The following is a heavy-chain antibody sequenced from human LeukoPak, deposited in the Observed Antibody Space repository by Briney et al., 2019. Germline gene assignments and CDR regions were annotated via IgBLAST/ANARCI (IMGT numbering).Heavy chain of an antibody. J-gene: IGHJ3*02. V-gene: IGHV4-59*01. D-gene: IGHD3-10*01. Sequence: SETLSLTCTVSGGSISSYYWSWIRQPPGKGLEWIGYIYYSGSTNYNPSLKSRVTISVDTSKNQFSLKLSSVTAADTAVYYCARERDGDDAFDIWGQGQWSPSLQ. CDR2: IYYSGST. CDR1: GGSISSYY. CDR3: ARERDGDDAFDI.